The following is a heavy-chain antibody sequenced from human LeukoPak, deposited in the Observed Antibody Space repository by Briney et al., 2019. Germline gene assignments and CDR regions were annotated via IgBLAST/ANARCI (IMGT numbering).Heavy chain of an antibody. CDR1: GGSISSHY. J-gene: IGHJ4*02. D-gene: IGHD6-6*01. CDR3: ARGSIAAR. V-gene: IGHV4-59*11. Sequence: SETLSLTCTVSGGSISSHYWSWIRQPPGKGLEWIGYIYYSGSTNYNPSLKSRVTISVDTSKNQFSLKLSSVTAADTAVNYCARGSIAARWGQGTLVTVSS. CDR2: IYYSGST.